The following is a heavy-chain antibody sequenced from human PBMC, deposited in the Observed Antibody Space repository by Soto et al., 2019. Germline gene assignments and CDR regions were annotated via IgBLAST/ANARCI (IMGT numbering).Heavy chain of an antibody. Sequence: QVQLQQWGAGLLKPSETLSLTCAVYGGSFSGYYWSWIRQPPGKGLEWIGEINHSGSNNYNPCLNSRVTISVDTSKNQFSLKLSSVAAADTAVYYCARLKAAAAGTEYYYYGMDVWGQGTTVTVSS. D-gene: IGHD6-13*01. V-gene: IGHV4-34*01. J-gene: IGHJ6*02. CDR2: INHSGSN. CDR1: GGSFSGYY. CDR3: ARLKAAAAGTEYYYYGMDV.